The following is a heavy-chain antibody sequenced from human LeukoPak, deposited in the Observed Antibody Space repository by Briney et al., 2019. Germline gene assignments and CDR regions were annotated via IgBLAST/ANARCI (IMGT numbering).Heavy chain of an antibody. D-gene: IGHD2-2*01. Sequence: ASVKVSCKASGYTFTSYYMHWVRQAPGQGLEWMGIINPSGGSTSYAQKLQGRVTMTRDTSTSTVYMELSSLRSEDTAVHYCAREGGCSSTSCAYLDYWGQGTLVTVSS. J-gene: IGHJ4*02. CDR3: AREGGCSSTSCAYLDY. CDR1: GYTFTSYY. V-gene: IGHV1-46*01. CDR2: INPSGGST.